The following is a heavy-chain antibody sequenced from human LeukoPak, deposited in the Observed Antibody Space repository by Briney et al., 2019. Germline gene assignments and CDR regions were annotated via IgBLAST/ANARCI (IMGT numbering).Heavy chain of an antibody. CDR2: IYYSGST. CDR3: ARGALYCGGDCYPNWFDP. J-gene: IGHJ5*02. D-gene: IGHD2-21*02. Sequence: SETLSLTCTVSGGSISSSNYYWGWICQPPGKGLEWIGSIYYSGSTYYNPSLKSRVTISVDTSKNQFSLKLSSVTAADTAVYYCARGALYCGGDCYPNWFDPWGQGTLVTVSS. CDR1: GGSISSSNYY. V-gene: IGHV4-39*07.